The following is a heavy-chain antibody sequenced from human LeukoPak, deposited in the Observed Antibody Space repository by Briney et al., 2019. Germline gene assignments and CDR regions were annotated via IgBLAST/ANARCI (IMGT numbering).Heavy chain of an antibody. J-gene: IGHJ6*04. CDR1: GGSFSGYY. Sequence: PSETLSLTCAVYGGSFSGYYWSWIPQPPGKGLEWIGEINHSGSTNYNPSLKSRVTISVDTSKSQFSLKLRSVTAADTAVYYCARGGLGESTLYYYYYGMDVWGKGTTVTVSS. D-gene: IGHD3-16*01. CDR2: INHSGST. CDR3: ARGGLGESTLYYYYYGMDV. V-gene: IGHV4-34*01.